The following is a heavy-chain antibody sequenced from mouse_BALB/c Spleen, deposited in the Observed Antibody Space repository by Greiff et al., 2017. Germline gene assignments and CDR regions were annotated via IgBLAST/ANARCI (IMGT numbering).Heavy chain of an antibody. J-gene: IGHJ4*01. CDR1: GYSITSGYY. V-gene: IGHV3-6*02. CDR3: ARGDYDYAMDY. D-gene: IGHD2-4*01. Sequence: EVHLVESGPGLVKPSQSLSLTCSVTGYSITSGYYWNWIRQFPGNKLEWMGYISYDGSNNYNPSLKNRISITRDTSKNQFFLKLNSVTTEDTATYYCARGDYDYAMDYWGQGTSVTVSS. CDR2: ISYDGSN.